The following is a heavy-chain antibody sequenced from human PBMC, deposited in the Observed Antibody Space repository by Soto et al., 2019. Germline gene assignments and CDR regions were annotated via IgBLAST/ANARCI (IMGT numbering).Heavy chain of an antibody. Sequence: SVKVSCKASGGTFSSYAISWVRQAPGQGLEWMGGIIPINGNTKYAQKFQGRVTITRDTSASTAYMELSSLRSEDTAVYYCARGLGSWNYFVYWGQGTLVTVSS. CDR3: ARGLGSWNYFVY. V-gene: IGHV1-69*10. CDR1: GGTFSSYA. D-gene: IGHD2-15*01. CDR2: IIPINGNT. J-gene: IGHJ4*02.